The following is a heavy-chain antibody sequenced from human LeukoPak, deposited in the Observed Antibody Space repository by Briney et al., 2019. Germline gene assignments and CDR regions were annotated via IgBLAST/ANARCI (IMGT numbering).Heavy chain of an antibody. V-gene: IGHV5-51*01. CDR2: IYPGDSHT. CDR1: GYSFTTYW. CDR3: ARDGYNRADAFDI. Sequence: GESLKISCKGSGYSFTTYWIGWVRQMPGKGLEWMGIIYPGDSHTTYSPSFQGQVTISADKSINTAYLQWSSLKASDTAMYYCARDGYNRADAFDIWGQGTMVTVSS. D-gene: IGHD5-24*01. J-gene: IGHJ3*02.